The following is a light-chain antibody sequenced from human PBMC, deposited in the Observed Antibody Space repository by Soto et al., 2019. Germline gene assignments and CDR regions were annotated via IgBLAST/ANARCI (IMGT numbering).Light chain of an antibody. CDR2: STN. J-gene: IGLJ2*01. CDR1: TVAVTSGYY. V-gene: IGLV7-43*01. CDR3: LLYYGGQLGV. Sequence: QAVVTQEPSLTVSPGGTVTLTCATSTVAVTSGYYPNWFQQKPGRAPRALIYSTNNKYSWTPARFSGSLLGGRAALTLSGVQPEDEADYYCLLYYGGQLGVFGGGTQLTVL.